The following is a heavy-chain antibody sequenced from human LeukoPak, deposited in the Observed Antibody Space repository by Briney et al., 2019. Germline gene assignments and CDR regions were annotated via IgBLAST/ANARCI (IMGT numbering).Heavy chain of an antibody. CDR2: ISGSGGST. CDR3: AKDLIAAAGKGGFDY. D-gene: IGHD6-13*01. Sequence: GGSLRLSCAASGFTFSSYAMSWVRQAPGKGLEWDSAISGSGGSTYYADSVKGRFTISRDNSKNTLYLQMNSLRAEDTAVYHCAKDLIAAAGKGGFDYWGQGTLVTVSS. V-gene: IGHV3-23*01. J-gene: IGHJ4*02. CDR1: GFTFSSYA.